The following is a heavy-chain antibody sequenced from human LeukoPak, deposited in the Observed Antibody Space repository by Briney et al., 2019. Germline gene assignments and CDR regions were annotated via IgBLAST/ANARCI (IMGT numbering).Heavy chain of an antibody. CDR2: TFYRGTT. Sequence: SETLSLTCTVSGGSISSYYWSWFRQPPGKGLEWIGYTFYRGTTYYNPSLKSRVTISLDRSKNQFSLNMSSVTAADTAVYYCARDLGQGYQLLYGSPIPSYGMDVWGQGTTVTVSS. CDR1: GGSISSYY. D-gene: IGHD2-2*02. CDR3: ARDLGQGYQLLYGSPIPSYGMDV. V-gene: IGHV4-59*12. J-gene: IGHJ6*02.